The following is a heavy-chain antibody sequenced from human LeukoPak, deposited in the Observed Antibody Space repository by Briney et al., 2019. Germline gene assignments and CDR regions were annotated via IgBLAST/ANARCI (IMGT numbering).Heavy chain of an antibody. CDR2: IIPIFGTA. CDR1: GYTFTSYY. Sequence: SVKVSCKASGYTFTSYYMHWVRQAPGQGLEWMGGIIPIFGTANYAQKFQGRVTITADESTSTAYMELGSLRSEDTAVYYCAREHDFWSGYYWEDAFDIWGQGTMVTVSS. V-gene: IGHV1-69*13. CDR3: AREHDFWSGYYWEDAFDI. D-gene: IGHD3-3*01. J-gene: IGHJ3*02.